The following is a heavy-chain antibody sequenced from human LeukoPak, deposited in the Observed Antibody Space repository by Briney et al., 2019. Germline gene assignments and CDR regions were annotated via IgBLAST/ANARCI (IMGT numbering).Heavy chain of an antibody. V-gene: IGHV3-23*01. D-gene: IGHD3-22*01. CDR1: GFTFGSYG. CDR2: ITPNADRA. Sequence: GGSLRLSCAASGFTFGSYGMSWVRQAPGKGLEWVSFITPNADRAAYADSVEGRFTISRDNPRNTLYMQMNSLRDEDTAVYYCAIMRGYYDGSGYWVQWGQGTLVSVFS. J-gene: IGHJ1*01. CDR3: AIMRGYYDGSGYWVQ.